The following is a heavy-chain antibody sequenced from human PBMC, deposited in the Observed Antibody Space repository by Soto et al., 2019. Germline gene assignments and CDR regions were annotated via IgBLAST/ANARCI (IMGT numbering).Heavy chain of an antibody. Sequence: QLQLQESGSGLVKPSQTLSLTCADSGGSISSGGYSCGRIRQPPGKGLEWIGYIYHSGSTCYNPSLKSRVTISVDRSKNQFCLKLSSVTAADTAVYYCARVPDVWGQGTTVTVSS. V-gene: IGHV4-30-2*01. J-gene: IGHJ6*02. CDR2: IYHSGST. CDR3: ARVPDV. CDR1: GGSISSGGYS.